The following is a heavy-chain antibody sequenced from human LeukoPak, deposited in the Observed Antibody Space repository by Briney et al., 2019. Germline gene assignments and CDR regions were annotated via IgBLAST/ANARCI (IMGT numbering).Heavy chain of an antibody. D-gene: IGHD4-23*01. CDR1: GGTFSSYA. Sequence: SVKVSCKASGGTFSSYAISWVRQAPGQGLEWMGRVIPILGIANYAQKFHGRVTITADKSTSTAYMELSSLRSEDTAVYYCANLVTPDYYYGMDVWGQGTTVTVSS. V-gene: IGHV1-69*04. CDR2: VIPILGIA. CDR3: ANLVTPDYYYGMDV. J-gene: IGHJ6*02.